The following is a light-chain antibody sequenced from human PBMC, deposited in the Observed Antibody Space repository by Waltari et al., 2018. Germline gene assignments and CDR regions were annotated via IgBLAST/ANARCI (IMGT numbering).Light chain of an antibody. CDR1: QSVLYSPNSKNY. V-gene: IGKV4-1*01. J-gene: IGKJ1*01. Sequence: DFVMTQSPEFLAVSLGERATINCKSSQSVLYSPNSKNYLAWYQQKPGQPPKLLIYWASTRESGVPDRFSGSGSGTEFTLTISSLQADDFATYYCQQYDSYTWTFGQGTKVEIK. CDR3: QQYDSYTWT. CDR2: WAS.